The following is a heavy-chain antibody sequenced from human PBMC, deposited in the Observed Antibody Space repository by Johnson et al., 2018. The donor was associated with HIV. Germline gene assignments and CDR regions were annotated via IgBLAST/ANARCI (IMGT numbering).Heavy chain of an antibody. CDR3: ARDWAAVGRVGGMDAFDI. CDR2: ISYDGSYK. V-gene: IGHV3-30*04. CDR1: GFTFSNHA. J-gene: IGHJ3*02. Sequence: QVQLVESGGGVVQPGRSLRLSCAASGFTFSNHALHWVRQAPGKGLEWVASISYDGSYKYYADSVKGRFTISRDDSKNTLYLQMNSLRAEDTALYYCARDWAAVGRVGGMDAFDIWGQGTMVTVSS. D-gene: IGHD6-13*01.